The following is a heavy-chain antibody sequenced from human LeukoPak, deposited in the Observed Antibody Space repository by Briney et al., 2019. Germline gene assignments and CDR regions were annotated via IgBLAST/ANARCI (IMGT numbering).Heavy chain of an antibody. CDR2: IYPGDSDV. CDR3: ARHPGLTSRWLDP. CDR1: GYSFTSYW. Sequence: GESLKISCKGSGYSFTSYWIGWVRQMPGTGLEWMGIIYPGDSDVRYNPSFQGQVTISADKSINTAYLQWSSLKASDTATYYCARHPGLTSRWLDPWGQGTLVTVSS. J-gene: IGHJ5*02. V-gene: IGHV5-51*01. D-gene: IGHD1-20*01.